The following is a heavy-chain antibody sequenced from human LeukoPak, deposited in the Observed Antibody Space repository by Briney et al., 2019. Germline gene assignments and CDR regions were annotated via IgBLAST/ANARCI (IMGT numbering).Heavy chain of an antibody. Sequence: PGGSLRLSCAASGFVFSNYAMNWVRQAPGKGLEWVTVIGASADSTYYADSVKGRFIVSRDNPKSTVYLHMNSLRAEDTAVYYCAKGSCRGADCSMDAWGQGTLVTVSS. J-gene: IGHJ4*02. D-gene: IGHD2-15*01. CDR3: AKGSCRGADCSMDA. CDR2: IGASADST. CDR1: GFVFSNYA. V-gene: IGHV3-23*01.